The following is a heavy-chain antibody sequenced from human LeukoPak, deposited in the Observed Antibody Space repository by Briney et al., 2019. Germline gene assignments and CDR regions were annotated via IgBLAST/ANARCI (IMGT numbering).Heavy chain of an antibody. CDR1: GGSFSGYY. CDR3: AKVPTYYYDSSGYYLKGGWFDP. CDR2: INHSGST. V-gene: IGHV4-34*01. J-gene: IGHJ5*02. Sequence: SETLSLTCAVYGGSFSGYYWSWIRQPPGKGLEWIGEINHSGSTKYNPSLKSRVTISVDTSKNQFSLRLSSVTAADTAVYYCAKVPTYYYDSSGYYLKGGWFDPWGQGTLVTVSS. D-gene: IGHD3-22*01.